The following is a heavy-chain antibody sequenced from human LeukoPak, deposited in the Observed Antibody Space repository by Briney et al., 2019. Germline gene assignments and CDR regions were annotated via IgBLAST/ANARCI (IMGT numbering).Heavy chain of an antibody. CDR3: ARGYRGSSGWYLDY. CDR1: GFTFDDYG. CDR2: INWNGGST. V-gene: IGHV3-20*01. J-gene: IGHJ4*02. Sequence: PGGSLRLSCAASGFTFDDYGMSWVRQAPGKGLEWVSGINWNGGSTGYADSVKGRFTISRDNAKNSLYLQMNSLRAEDTALYHCARGYRGSSGWYLDYWGQGTLVTVSS. D-gene: IGHD6-19*01.